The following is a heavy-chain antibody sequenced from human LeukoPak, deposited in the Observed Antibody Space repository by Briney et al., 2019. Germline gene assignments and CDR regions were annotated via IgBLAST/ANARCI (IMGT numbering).Heavy chain of an antibody. CDR2: INKDGSEK. D-gene: IGHD4/OR15-4a*01. V-gene: IGHV3-7*02. CDR1: GLTFSSYW. Sequence: SGGSLRLSCAASGLTFSSYWMTWVRQAPGKGLEWVANINKDGSEKYYVDSVKGRFTISRDNAKNSLYLQMNSLRAEDTAVYYCASFCANCYYGMDVWGQGTTVTVSS. J-gene: IGHJ6*02. CDR3: ASFCANCYYGMDV.